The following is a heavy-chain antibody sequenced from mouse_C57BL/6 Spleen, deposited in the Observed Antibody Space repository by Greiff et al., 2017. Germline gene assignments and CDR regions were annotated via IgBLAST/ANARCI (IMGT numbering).Heavy chain of an antibody. J-gene: IGHJ2*01. D-gene: IGHD2-4*01. CDR2: IYPGDGDT. CDR1: GYAFSSSW. Sequence: QVQLQQSGPELVKPGASVKISCTASGYAFSSSWMNWVKQRPGKGLEWIGRIYPGDGDTNYNGKFKGKATLTADKSSSTAYMQLSSLTSGDSAVXFCARSLLYYDYDAVDYWGQGTTLTVSS. CDR3: ARSLLYYDYDAVDY. V-gene: IGHV1-82*01.